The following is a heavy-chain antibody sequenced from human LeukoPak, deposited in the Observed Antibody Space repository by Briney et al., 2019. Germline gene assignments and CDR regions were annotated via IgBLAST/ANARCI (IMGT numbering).Heavy chain of an antibody. D-gene: IGHD3-22*01. Sequence: PGGSLRLSCAASGFTFSDYFMTWIRQAPGKGLESVSYISGSGSIIHYADSVKGRFTISRDNAKNSLYLQMNSLRAEDTAVYYCARVGSYYDSSGYYYPFDYWGQGTLVTVSS. CDR2: ISGSGSII. J-gene: IGHJ4*02. CDR1: GFTFSDYF. CDR3: ARVGSYYDSSGYYYPFDY. V-gene: IGHV3-11*04.